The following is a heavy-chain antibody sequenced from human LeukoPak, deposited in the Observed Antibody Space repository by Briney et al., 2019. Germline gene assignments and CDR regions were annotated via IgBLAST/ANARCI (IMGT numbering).Heavy chain of an antibody. Sequence: GGSLRLSCAASGLTVSGKHMSWVRQAPGKGLEWVSSIYTGGSTYYADSVSGRFTISRDNSKSTLYPQMDSLRAEDTATYYCAKVRQYSGYESLDFWGQGTLVTVSS. CDR2: IYTGGST. CDR1: GLTVSGKH. V-gene: IGHV3-53*01. CDR3: AKVRQYSGYESLDF. D-gene: IGHD5-12*01. J-gene: IGHJ4*02.